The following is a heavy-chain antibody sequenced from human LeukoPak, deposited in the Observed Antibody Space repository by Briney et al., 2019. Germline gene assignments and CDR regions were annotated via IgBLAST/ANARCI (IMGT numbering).Heavy chain of an antibody. CDR1: GYTFTINA. D-gene: IGHD5-12*01. J-gene: IGHJ4*02. CDR2: INAGNGNR. CDR3: ARDTITDLDY. Sequence: ASVTVSCKASGYTFTINAIHWVRQGPGQRLEWMGWINAGNGNREYSEKFQGRVTITRDTSASTAYMELSSLRSEDTAVYYCARDTITDLDYWGQGTLVTVSS. V-gene: IGHV1-3*01.